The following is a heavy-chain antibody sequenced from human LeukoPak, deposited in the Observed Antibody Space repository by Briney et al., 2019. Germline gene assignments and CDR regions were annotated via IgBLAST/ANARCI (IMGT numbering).Heavy chain of an antibody. D-gene: IGHD2-15*01. CDR3: VSQEVVPH. CDR2: VKEDGTTK. CDR1: GFSFTNYW. J-gene: IGHJ4*02. V-gene: IGHV3-7*01. Sequence: GGSLRLSCAASGFSFTNYWMSWVRQAPGKGLEWVANVKEDGTTKQYADSVKGRFTISRDNAKNSLYLQMDSLRAEDTAVYYCVSQEVVPHWGQGTLVSVSS.